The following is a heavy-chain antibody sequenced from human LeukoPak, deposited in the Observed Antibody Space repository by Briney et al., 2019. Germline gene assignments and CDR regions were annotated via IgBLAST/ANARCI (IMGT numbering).Heavy chain of an antibody. J-gene: IGHJ1*01. CDR2: FDPEDGET. D-gene: IGHD6-13*01. CDR1: GYTLTELS. CDR3: ATLAFSGIAAAGTDFQH. V-gene: IGHV1-24*01. Sequence: ASVKVFCKVSGYTLTELSMHWVRQAPGKGLEWMGGFDPEDGETIYAQKFQGRVTMTEDTSTETAYMELSSLRSEDTAVYYCATLAFSGIAAAGTDFQHWGQGTLVTVSS.